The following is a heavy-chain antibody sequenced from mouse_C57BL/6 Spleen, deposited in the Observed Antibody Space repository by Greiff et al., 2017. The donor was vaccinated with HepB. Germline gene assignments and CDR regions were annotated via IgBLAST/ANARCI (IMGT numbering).Heavy chain of an antibody. D-gene: IGHD1-1*01. CDR2: IYPSDSET. V-gene: IGHV1-61*01. CDR1: GYTFTSYW. Sequence: QVQLQQPGAELVRPGSSVKLSCKASGYTFTSYWMDWVKQRPGQGLEWIGNIYPSDSETPYNQKFKDKATLTVDKSSSTAYMQLSSRTSEDSAVYYCARSYYYGSSHFDYWGQGTTLTVSS. CDR3: ARSYYYGSSHFDY. J-gene: IGHJ2*01.